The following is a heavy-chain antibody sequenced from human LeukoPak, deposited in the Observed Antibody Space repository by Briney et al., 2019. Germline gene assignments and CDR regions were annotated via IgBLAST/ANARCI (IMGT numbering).Heavy chain of an antibody. V-gene: IGHV4-34*01. CDR2: INHSGST. D-gene: IGHD4-17*01. CDR1: GESFSGYS. CDR3: ARGGAKRMTTVTTGLGY. J-gene: IGHJ4*02. Sequence: SETLSLTCVVYGESFSGYSWSWIRQPPGKGLEWIGEINHSGSTNYNPSLKSRVTISVDTSKNQFSLKLSSVTAADTAVYYCARGGAKRMTTVTTGLGYWGQGTLVTVSS.